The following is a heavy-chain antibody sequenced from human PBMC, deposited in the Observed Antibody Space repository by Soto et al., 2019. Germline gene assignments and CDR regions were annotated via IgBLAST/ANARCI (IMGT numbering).Heavy chain of an antibody. Sequence: DVQLVESGGGLVQPGGSLRLSCAASGFSFSSYWMSWVRQAPGRGLEWVANINQDATRQSSVDSVEGRFSMSRDNAKKSLYLQMNSLRVEDTAIYYCAKVGLFDGNKPITFEFWGQGTLVTVSS. J-gene: IGHJ4*02. V-gene: IGHV3-7*03. CDR2: INQDATRQ. CDR3: AKVGLFDGNKPITFEF. CDR1: GFSFSSYW. D-gene: IGHD3-10*01.